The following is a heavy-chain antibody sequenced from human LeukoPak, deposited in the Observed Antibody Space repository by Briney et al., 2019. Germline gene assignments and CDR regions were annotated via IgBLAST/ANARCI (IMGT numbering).Heavy chain of an antibody. D-gene: IGHD3-3*01. CDR1: GCTFSSYG. CDR2: IWYDGSNK. Sequence: GGSLRLSCAASGCTFSSYGMHWVRQAPGKGLEWVAVIWYDGSNKYYADSVKGRFTISRDNSKNTLDLQMNSLRAEDTAVYYCARDRSYDFWSGYSTPDYWGQGTLVNVSS. V-gene: IGHV3-33*01. CDR3: ARDRSYDFWSGYSTPDY. J-gene: IGHJ4*02.